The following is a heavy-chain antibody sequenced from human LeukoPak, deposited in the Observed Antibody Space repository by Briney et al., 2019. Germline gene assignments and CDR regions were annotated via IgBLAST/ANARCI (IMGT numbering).Heavy chain of an antibody. CDR3: ARHSTRYYGGKKGYFDY. CDR2: INHSGST. CDR1: GGSFSGYY. Sequence: KSSETLSLTCAVYGGSFSGYYWSWIRQPPGKGLEWIGEINHSGSTNYNPSLKSRVTISVDTSKNQFSLKLSSVTAADTAVYYCARHSTRYYGGKKGYFDYWGQGTLVTVSS. V-gene: IGHV4-34*01. J-gene: IGHJ4*02. D-gene: IGHD4-23*01.